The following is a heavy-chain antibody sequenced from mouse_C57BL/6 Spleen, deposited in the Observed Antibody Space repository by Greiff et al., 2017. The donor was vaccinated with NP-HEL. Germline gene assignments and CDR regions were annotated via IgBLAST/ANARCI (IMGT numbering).Heavy chain of an antibody. D-gene: IGHD4-1*02. CDR3: TQLSWFAY. CDR2: IDPETGGT. J-gene: IGHJ3*01. CDR1: GYTFTDYE. V-gene: IGHV1-15*01. Sequence: VQGVESGAELVRPGASVTLSCKASGYTFTDYEMHWVKQTPVHGLEWIGAIDPETGGTAYNQKFKGKAILTADKSSSTAYMELRSLTSEDSAVYYCTQLSWFAYWGQGTLVTVSA.